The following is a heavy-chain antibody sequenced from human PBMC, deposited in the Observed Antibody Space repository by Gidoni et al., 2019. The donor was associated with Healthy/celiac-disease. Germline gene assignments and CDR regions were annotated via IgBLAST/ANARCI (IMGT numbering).Heavy chain of an antibody. Sequence: QVQLVESGGGVVQPGRSLRLSCAASGFTFSSYGMHWVRQAPAKGLEWVAVISYDGSNKYYADSVKGRFTISRENSKNTLYLQMNSLRAEDTAVYYCAKVGARHSMSGWGGPSSLDAFDIWGQGTMVTVSS. V-gene: IGHV3-30*18. D-gene: IGHD6-19*01. J-gene: IGHJ3*02. CDR3: AKVGARHSMSGWGGPSSLDAFDI. CDR2: ISYDGSNK. CDR1: GFTFSSYG.